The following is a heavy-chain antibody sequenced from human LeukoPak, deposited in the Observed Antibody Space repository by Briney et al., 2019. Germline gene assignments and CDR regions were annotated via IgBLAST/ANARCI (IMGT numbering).Heavy chain of an antibody. Sequence: GGSLRLSCSVSGFTFSAYAMHWVRQAPGKGLEFLSRINSNGDSTYHADSVKGRFTISRDNSRSTLYLQMRSLRPEDTAVYYCVKSGYSTSSDVDHWGQGTLVTVSS. D-gene: IGHD6-6*01. CDR3: VKSGYSTSSDVDH. CDR2: INSNGDST. CDR1: GFTFSAYA. J-gene: IGHJ4*02. V-gene: IGHV3-64D*09.